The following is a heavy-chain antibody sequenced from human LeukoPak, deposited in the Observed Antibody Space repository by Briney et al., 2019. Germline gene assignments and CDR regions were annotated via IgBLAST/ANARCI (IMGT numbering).Heavy chain of an antibody. Sequence: SVTLSLTCTVSGGSISSYYWSWIRQPPGKGLEWIGYISNSGNTNYTPSLKSRVTISGDTSKNQFSLNLRSVTAADTAVYYCARTPTYYGSATYLDYWGQGTLVTVSS. CDR1: GGSISSYY. D-gene: IGHD3-10*01. CDR3: ARTPTYYGSATYLDY. J-gene: IGHJ4*02. V-gene: IGHV4-59*01. CDR2: ISNSGNT.